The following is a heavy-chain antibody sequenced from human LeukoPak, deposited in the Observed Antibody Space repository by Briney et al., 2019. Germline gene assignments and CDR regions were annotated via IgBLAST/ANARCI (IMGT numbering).Heavy chain of an antibody. J-gene: IGHJ5*02. CDR2: ISSSSSYI. V-gene: IGHV3-21*04. CDR1: GFTFSSYS. CDR3: AKEYYYDSSGYYSGPNWFDP. Sequence: GGSLRLSCAASGFTFSSYSMNWVRQAPGKGLEWVSSISSSSSYIYYADSVKGRFIISRDNAQNSLFLQMNSLRAEDTAVYYCAKEYYYDSSGYYSGPNWFDPWGQGTLVTVSS. D-gene: IGHD3-22*01.